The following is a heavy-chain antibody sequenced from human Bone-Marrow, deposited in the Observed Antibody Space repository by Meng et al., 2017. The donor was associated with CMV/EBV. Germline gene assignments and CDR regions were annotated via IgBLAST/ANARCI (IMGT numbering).Heavy chain of an antibody. Sequence: GYISSSNWWSWVRQPTEKGLEWIGEIYHSGSTNYNPTPKSRVTISVDKSKNQFSLKLSSVTAADTAVYYCARGGSSVYYYYYGMDVWGQGTTVTVSS. CDR3: ARGGSSVYYYYYGMDV. D-gene: IGHD6-6*01. J-gene: IGHJ6*02. CDR2: IYHSGST. V-gene: IGHV4-4*02. CDR1: GYISSSNW.